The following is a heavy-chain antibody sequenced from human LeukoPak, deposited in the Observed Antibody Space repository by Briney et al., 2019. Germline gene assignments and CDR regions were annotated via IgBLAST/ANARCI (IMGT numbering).Heavy chain of an antibody. V-gene: IGHV3-30*18. Sequence: GGSLRLSCAASGFTFSNYGMHWVRQAPGKGLEWVAVISYDGSNKYYADSVKGRFTISIDNSKNTLYLQMNSLRAEDTAVYYCAKGHYMDVWGRGTTVTVSS. CDR2: ISYDGSNK. CDR1: GFTFSNYG. J-gene: IGHJ6*03. CDR3: AKGHYMDV.